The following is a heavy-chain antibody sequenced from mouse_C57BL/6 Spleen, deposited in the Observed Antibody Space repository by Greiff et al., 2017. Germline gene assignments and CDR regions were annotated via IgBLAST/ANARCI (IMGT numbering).Heavy chain of an antibody. J-gene: IGHJ3*01. CDR1: GYSFSSYY. CDR2: IYPGSGNT. D-gene: IGHD1-1*01. V-gene: IGHV1-66*01. Sequence: QVQLQQSGPELVKPGASVKIFCKASGYSFSSYYILCVKQRPGQGLEWFGWIYPGSGNTKYNEKFKGKATLTADTSSSTAYLQLSSLKSEDSAIYYCARDYGSPAGFAYWGQGTLVTVSA. CDR3: ARDYGSPAGFAY.